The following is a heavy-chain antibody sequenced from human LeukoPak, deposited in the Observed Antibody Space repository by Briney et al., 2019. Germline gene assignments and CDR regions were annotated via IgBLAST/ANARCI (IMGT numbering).Heavy chain of an antibody. CDR3: ARDLGFARFDP. D-gene: IGHD1-26*01. CDR1: GFTFSSYE. V-gene: IGHV3-48*03. Sequence: PGGSLRLSCAASGFTFSSYEMNWVRQAPGRGREWVSYISSSGSTIYYADSVKGRFTISRDNAKNSLYLQMNSLRAENTAVYYCARDLGFARFDPWGQGTLVTVSS. J-gene: IGHJ5*02. CDR2: ISSSGSTI.